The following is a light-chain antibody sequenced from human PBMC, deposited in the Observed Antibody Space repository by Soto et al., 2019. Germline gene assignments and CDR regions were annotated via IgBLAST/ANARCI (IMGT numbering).Light chain of an antibody. J-gene: IGKJ4*01. Sequence: EIVLTQSPGTLSLSPGERATLSCRASQSVGSNSLAWYQQRPGQAPRFLIYDASSRATGIPDRFSDSGSGTDFTLTISRLEPEDFAVYYCQQYGSTPLTFGGGTKVEIK. CDR2: DAS. CDR3: QQYGSTPLT. CDR1: QSVGSNS. V-gene: IGKV3-20*01.